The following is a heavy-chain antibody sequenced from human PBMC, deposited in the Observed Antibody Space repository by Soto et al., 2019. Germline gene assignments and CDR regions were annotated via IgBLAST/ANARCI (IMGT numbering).Heavy chain of an antibody. J-gene: IGHJ4*02. Sequence: SETLSLTCTVSGGSISSYYWSWIRQPAGKGLEWIGRIYTSGSTNYNPSLKSRVTMSVDTSKNQFSPKLSSVTAADTAVYYCARGGTAMVIGIAIFDYWGQGTLVTVSS. D-gene: IGHD5-18*01. CDR3: ARGGTAMVIGIAIFDY. CDR1: GGSISSYY. V-gene: IGHV4-4*07. CDR2: IYTSGST.